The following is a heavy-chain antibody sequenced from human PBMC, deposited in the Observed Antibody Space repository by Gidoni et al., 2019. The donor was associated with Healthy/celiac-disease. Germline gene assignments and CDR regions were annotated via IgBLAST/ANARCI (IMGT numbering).Heavy chain of an antibody. CDR3: ARDSGSSSDGMDV. D-gene: IGHD1-26*01. J-gene: IGHJ6*02. CDR2: IYTSGST. Sequence: QVQLQESGPGLVKPSQTLSLTCTVSGGSIGSGSYYWSWIRQPAGKGLEWIGRIYTSGSTNYNPSLKSRVTISVDTSKNQFSLKLSSVTAADTAVYYCARDSGSSSDGMDVWGQGTTVTVSS. V-gene: IGHV4-61*02. CDR1: GGSIGSGSYY.